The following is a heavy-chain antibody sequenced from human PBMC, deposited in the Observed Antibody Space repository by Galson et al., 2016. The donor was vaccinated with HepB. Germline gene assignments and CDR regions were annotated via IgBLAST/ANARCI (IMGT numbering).Heavy chain of an antibody. J-gene: IGHJ2*01. Sequence: SLRLSCAASGFPLSSFDMHWVRQPTGKSLEWVSGVGTAGVPSYQVSVKGRFTISRDNAKNSFFLQMDNLGVEDTAVYYCTRGRWFFDLWGRGTLVTVSS. CDR2: VGTAGVP. CDR3: TRGRWFFDL. CDR1: GFPLSSFD. V-gene: IGHV3-13*05.